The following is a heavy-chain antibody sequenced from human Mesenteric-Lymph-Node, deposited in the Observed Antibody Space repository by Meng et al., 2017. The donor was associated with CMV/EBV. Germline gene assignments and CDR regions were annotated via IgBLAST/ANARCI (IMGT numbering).Heavy chain of an antibody. D-gene: IGHD3-22*01. J-gene: IGHJ4*02. CDR1: GFTFNDYT. CDR2: ISYDGNNK. Sequence: GGSLRLSCTASGFTFNDYTMHWVRQPPGKGLEWVAVISYDGNNKFYAESVKGRFTISRDNSKNTLYLQMNGLRPEEDTAIYYCAKDSSTTTNFYDISGLSWGQGTLVTVSS. V-gene: IGHV3-30-3*01. CDR3: AKDSSTTTNFYDISGLS.